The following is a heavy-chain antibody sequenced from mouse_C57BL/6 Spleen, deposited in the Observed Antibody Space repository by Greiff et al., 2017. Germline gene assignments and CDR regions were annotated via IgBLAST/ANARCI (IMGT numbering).Heavy chain of an antibody. CDR1: GYTFTSYW. D-gene: IGHD1-1*01. CDR2: IYPSDSET. Sequence: QVQLQQPGAELVRPGSSVKLSCKASGYTFTSYWMDWVKQRPGQGLEWIGNIYPSDSETHYNQKFKDKATLTVDKSSSTAYMTLSSLTSEDSAVYYCARRDTTVGFDVWGTGTTVTVSS. J-gene: IGHJ1*03. V-gene: IGHV1-61*01. CDR3: ARRDTTVGFDV.